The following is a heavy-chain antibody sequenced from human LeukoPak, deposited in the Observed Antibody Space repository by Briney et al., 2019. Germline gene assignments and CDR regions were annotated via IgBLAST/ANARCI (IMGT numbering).Heavy chain of an antibody. V-gene: IGHV3-7*03. D-gene: IGHD3-22*01. J-gene: IGHJ5*01. CDR2: IKQDGSEK. Sequence: PGGSLRLSCAASGFTFSSYWMSWVRQAPGKGLEWVANIKQDGSEKYYVDSVKGRFTISRDNAKNSLYLQMNSLRAEDTAVYYCAKGRAGNYYYDSSDSWGQGTLVTVSS. CDR3: AKGRAGNYYYDSSDS. CDR1: GFTFSSYW.